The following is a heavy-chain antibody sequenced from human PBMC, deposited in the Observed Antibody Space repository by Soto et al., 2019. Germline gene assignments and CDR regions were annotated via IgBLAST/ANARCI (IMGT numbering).Heavy chain of an antibody. CDR1: GFTFTSSA. CDR3: AADRYSGYDSYYGMDV. D-gene: IGHD5-12*01. Sequence: SVKVSCKASGFTFTSSAVQWVRQARGQRLEWIGWIVVGSGNTNYAQKFQERVTITRDMSTSAAYMELSSLRSEDTAVYYCAADRYSGYDSYYGMDVWGQGTTVTVSS. V-gene: IGHV1-58*01. J-gene: IGHJ6*02. CDR2: IVVGSGNT.